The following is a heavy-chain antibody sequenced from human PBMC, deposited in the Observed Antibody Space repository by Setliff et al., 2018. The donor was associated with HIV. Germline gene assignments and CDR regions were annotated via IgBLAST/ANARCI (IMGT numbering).Heavy chain of an antibody. V-gene: IGHV3-48*03. D-gene: IGHD3-22*01. CDR3: AREIVTLYPGGHSPYGIDF. CDR2: ISSSGSTI. Sequence: GGSLRLSCAASGFTFSSYEMNWVREAPGKGLEWVSYISSSGSTIYYADSVKGRFTISISNAKNSLYLQMNILRAEDTAVYYCAREIVTLYPGGHSPYGIDFWGQGTAVTVSS. J-gene: IGHJ6*02. CDR1: GFTFSSYE.